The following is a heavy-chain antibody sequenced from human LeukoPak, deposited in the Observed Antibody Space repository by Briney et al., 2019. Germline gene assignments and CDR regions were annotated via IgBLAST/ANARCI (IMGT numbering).Heavy chain of an antibody. CDR1: GGTFSCYA. CDR3: ASQYSSSWYPGKYNWFDP. Sequence: SVKVSCKASGGTFSCYAISWVRQAPGQGLEWMGGIIPIFGTANYAQKFQGRVTITTDESTSIAYMELSSLRSEDTAVYYCASQYSSSWYPGKYNWFDPWGQGTLVTVSS. D-gene: IGHD6-13*01. CDR2: IIPIFGTA. J-gene: IGHJ5*02. V-gene: IGHV1-69*05.